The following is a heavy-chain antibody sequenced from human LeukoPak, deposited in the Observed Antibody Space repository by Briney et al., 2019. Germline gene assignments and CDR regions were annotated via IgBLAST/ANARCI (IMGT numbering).Heavy chain of an antibody. D-gene: IGHD5-18*01. V-gene: IGHV1-69*13. Sequence: ASVKVSCKASGGTFSSYAISWVRQAPGQGLEWMGGIIPIFGTANYAQKFQGRVTITADESTSTAYMKLSSLRSEDTAVYYCARGAEGYSYANDYWGQGTLVTVSS. CDR3: ARGAEGYSYANDY. CDR1: GGTFSSYA. CDR2: IIPIFGTA. J-gene: IGHJ4*02.